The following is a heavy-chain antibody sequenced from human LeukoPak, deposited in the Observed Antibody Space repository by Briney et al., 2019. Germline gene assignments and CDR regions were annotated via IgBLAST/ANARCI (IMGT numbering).Heavy chain of an antibody. CDR1: GYTFTGYY. Sequence: GASVKVSCKTSGYTFTGYYMHWMRQAPGQGLEWMGWINPNSGGTNYAQKFQGRVTTTRDTSISTAYMELSRLRSDDTATYYCAREIGGYSYGFSVDYWGQGTLVTVSS. D-gene: IGHD5-18*01. CDR2: INPNSGGT. J-gene: IGHJ4*02. CDR3: AREIGGYSYGFSVDY. V-gene: IGHV1-2*02.